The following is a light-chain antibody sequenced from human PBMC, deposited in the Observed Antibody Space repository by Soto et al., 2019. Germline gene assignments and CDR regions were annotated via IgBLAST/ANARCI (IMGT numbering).Light chain of an antibody. CDR2: DVS. CDR1: SSDVGYYNY. CDR3: SSYTSTSTYV. Sequence: QSALTQPASVSRSPGQSITLSCTVTSSDVGYYNYVSWYQHHPGKAPKLMIYDVSSRPSGVSNRFSGSKSGNTASLTISGLQAEDEADYYCSSYTSTSTYVFGTGTKLTVL. V-gene: IGLV2-14*03. J-gene: IGLJ1*01.